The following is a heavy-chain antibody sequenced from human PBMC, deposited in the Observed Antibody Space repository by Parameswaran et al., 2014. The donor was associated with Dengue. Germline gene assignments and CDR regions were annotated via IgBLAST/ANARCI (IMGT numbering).Heavy chain of an antibody. CDR3: ARGSGSGLLWFGESPHSTFDY. J-gene: IGHJ4*02. Sequence: WVRQAPGQGLEWMGWINPNSGGTNYAQKFQGWVTMTRDTSISTAYMELSRLRSDDTAVYYCARGSGSGLLWFGESPHSTFDYWGQGTLVTVSS. D-gene: IGHD3-10*01. V-gene: IGHV1-2*04. CDR2: INPNSGGT.